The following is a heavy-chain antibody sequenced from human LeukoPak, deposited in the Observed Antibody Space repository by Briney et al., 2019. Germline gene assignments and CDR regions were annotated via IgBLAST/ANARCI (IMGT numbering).Heavy chain of an antibody. D-gene: IGHD3-16*02. J-gene: IGHJ4*02. Sequence: GASVKVSCKASGYTFTSYGISWVRQAPGQGLEWMGWISAYNGNTNYAQKLQGRVTMTTDTSTSTAYMELRSLRSDDTAVYYCARGEDHKRLGELSLCYWGQGALVTVSS. CDR3: ARGEDHKRLGELSLCY. CDR1: GYTFTSYG. V-gene: IGHV1-18*01. CDR2: ISAYNGNT.